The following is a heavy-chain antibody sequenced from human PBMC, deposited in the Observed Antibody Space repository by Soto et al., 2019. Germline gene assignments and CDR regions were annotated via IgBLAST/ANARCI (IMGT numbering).Heavy chain of an antibody. V-gene: IGHV2-5*02. CDR2: IYWDDDK. CDR3: AHKGFYYGNFFDP. D-gene: IGHD3-10*01. Sequence: SGPTLVNPTQTLTLTCTFSGFSLTTNGVGVAWIRQPPGRALEWLGLIYWDDDKRYNPSLRSRLTITKDTSKNQVVFTMTNMDPMDTATYFCAHKGFYYGNFFDPWGQGTPVTVSS. J-gene: IGHJ5*02. CDR1: GFSLTTNGVG.